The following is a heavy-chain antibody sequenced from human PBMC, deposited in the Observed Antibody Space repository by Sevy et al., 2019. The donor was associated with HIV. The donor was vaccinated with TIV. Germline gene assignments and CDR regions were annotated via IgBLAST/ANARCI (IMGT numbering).Heavy chain of an antibody. CDR3: ARGKGSRWYWFDY. Sequence: ASVKVSCKASGGTFSSYAISWVRQAPGQGLEWMGGIIPIFGTANYAQKFQGRVTITADKSRSTGYMELSSPRSEDTAVYYCARGKGSRWYWFDYWGQGTLVTVSS. V-gene: IGHV1-69*06. J-gene: IGHJ4*02. D-gene: IGHD6-13*01. CDR2: IIPIFGTA. CDR1: GGTFSSYA.